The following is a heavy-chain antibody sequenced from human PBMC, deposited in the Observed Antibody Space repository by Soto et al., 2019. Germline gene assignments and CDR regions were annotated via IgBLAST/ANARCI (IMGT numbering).Heavy chain of an antibody. Sequence: TSETLSLTCAVYGGSFSGYYWSWIRQPPGKGLEWIGEINHSGSTNYNPSLKSRVTISVDTSKNQFSLKLSSVTAADTAVYYCAVEARCGYDCYFDYWGQGTLVTVSS. V-gene: IGHV4-34*01. CDR2: INHSGST. CDR3: AVEARCGYDCYFDY. D-gene: IGHD5-12*01. CDR1: GGSFSGYY. J-gene: IGHJ4*02.